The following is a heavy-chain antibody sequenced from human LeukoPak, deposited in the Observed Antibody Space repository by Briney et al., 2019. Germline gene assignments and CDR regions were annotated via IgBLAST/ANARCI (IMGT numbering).Heavy chain of an antibody. CDR3: ARDARKIDY. Sequence: SETLSLTCAVYGGSFSGYYWSWIRQPPGKGLEWIGEMNHSGSTNYNPSLKSRVTISVDTSKNQFSLKLSSVTAADTAVYYCARDARKIDYWGQGTLVTVSS. V-gene: IGHV4-34*01. CDR2: MNHSGST. J-gene: IGHJ4*02. CDR1: GGSFSGYY. D-gene: IGHD2-2*01.